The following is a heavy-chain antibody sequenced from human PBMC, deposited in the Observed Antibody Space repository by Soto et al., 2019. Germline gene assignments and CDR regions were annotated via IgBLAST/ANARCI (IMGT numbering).Heavy chain of an antibody. V-gene: IGHV3-23*01. CDR1: GFTFSSYA. D-gene: IGHD3-3*01. CDR3: AKDRSDYDFWSGYSWFDP. CDR2: ISGSGGST. Sequence: GGSLRLSCAASGFTFSSYAMSWVRQAPGKGLEWVSAISGSGGSTYYADSVKGRFTISRDNSKNTLYLQMNSLRAEDTAVYYCAKDRSDYDFWSGYSWFDPWGQGTLVTVSS. J-gene: IGHJ5*02.